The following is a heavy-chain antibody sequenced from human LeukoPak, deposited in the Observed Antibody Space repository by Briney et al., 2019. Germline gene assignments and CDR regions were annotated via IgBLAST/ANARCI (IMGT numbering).Heavy chain of an antibody. CDR2: IESDGRT. J-gene: IGHJ4*02. V-gene: IGHV3-74*01. Sequence: GGSLRLSCAASGFTLSSRWMHWLRQVPGKGLVSVSRIESDGRTAYADSVKGRFIISRDNAKNTLYLQMNSQRVEDTAVYYCARDGRGPDYWGQGTLVTVSS. D-gene: IGHD3/OR15-3a*01. CDR3: ARDGRGPDY. CDR1: GFTLSSRW.